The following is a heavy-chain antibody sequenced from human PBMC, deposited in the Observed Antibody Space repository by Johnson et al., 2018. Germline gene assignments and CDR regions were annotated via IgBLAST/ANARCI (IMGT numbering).Heavy chain of an antibody. CDR2: ISYDGSNN. CDR3: ARDGGGNGDAFDI. V-gene: IGHV3-30*03. CDR1: GFTFSSYG. Sequence: QVQLVESGGGVVQPGRSLRLSCAASGFTFSSYGMHWVRQAPGKGLEWVAVISYDGSNNYYADSVTGRFTISRDNSKNTLYLQMNSLRAEATAVYYCARDGGGNGDAFDIWGQGTMVTVSS. J-gene: IGHJ3*02. D-gene: IGHD1-1*01.